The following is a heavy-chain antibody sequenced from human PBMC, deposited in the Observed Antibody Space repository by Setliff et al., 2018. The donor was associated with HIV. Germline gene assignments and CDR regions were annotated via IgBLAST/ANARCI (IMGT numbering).Heavy chain of an antibody. V-gene: IGHV4-39*02. Sequence: PSETLSLPCTVSGGSTDSGSYYWAWIRQPPGKGLEWIGSMYYTGSTYYNPSLKSRVTISIDTSKNQFSLKLNSVTAADTAMYYCARDGGSSGWYFVLGYSDYWGPGTLVTVSS. D-gene: IGHD6-19*01. CDR2: MYYTGST. J-gene: IGHJ4*02. CDR3: ARDGGSSGWYFVLGYSDY. CDR1: GGSTDSGSYY.